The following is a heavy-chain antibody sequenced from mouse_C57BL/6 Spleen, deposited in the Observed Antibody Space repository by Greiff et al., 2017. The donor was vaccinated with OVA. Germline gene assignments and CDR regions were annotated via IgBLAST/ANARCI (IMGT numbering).Heavy chain of an antibody. Sequence: QVQLQQPGAELVRPGTSVKLSCKASGYTFTSYWMHWVKQRPGQGLEWIGVIDPSDSYTNYNQKFKGKATLTVDTSSSTAYMQLSSLTSEDSAVYYCARGVNYFDYWGQGTTLTVSS. V-gene: IGHV1-59*01. CDR3: ARGVNYFDY. CDR2: IDPSDSYT. CDR1: GYTFTSYW. J-gene: IGHJ2*01. D-gene: IGHD2-1*01.